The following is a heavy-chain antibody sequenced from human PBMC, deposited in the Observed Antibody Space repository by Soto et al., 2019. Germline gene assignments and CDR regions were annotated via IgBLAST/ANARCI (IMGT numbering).Heavy chain of an antibody. D-gene: IGHD4-17*01. V-gene: IGHV4-34*01. CDR3: ARVSTVTTFDY. J-gene: IGHJ4*02. CDR2: INHSGST. Sequence: SETLSLTCAVYGGSFSGYYWSWIRQPPGKGLEWIGEINHSGSTNYNPSLRSRVTISVDTSKNQFSLKLSSVTAADTAVYYCARVSTVTTFDYWGQGTLVTVSS. CDR1: GGSFSGYY.